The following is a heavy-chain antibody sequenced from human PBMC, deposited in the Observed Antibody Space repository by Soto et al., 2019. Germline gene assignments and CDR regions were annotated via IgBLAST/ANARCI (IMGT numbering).Heavy chain of an antibody. CDR2: IYPGDSDT. CDR3: ARQHSELLWFGEQRGRVVGFDY. V-gene: IGHV5-51*01. CDR1: GYSFTSYW. D-gene: IGHD3-10*01. J-gene: IGHJ4*02. Sequence: GESLKISCKGSGYSFTSYWIGWVRQMPGKGLEWMGIIYPGDSDTRYSPSFQGQVTISADKSISTAYLQWSSLKASDTAMYYCARQHSELLWFGEQRGRVVGFDYWGQGTLVTVSS.